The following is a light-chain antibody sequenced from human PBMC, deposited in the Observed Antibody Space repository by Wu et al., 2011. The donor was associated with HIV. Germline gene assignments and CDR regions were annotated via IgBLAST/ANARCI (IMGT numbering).Light chain of an antibody. CDR1: QSVSSDS. J-gene: IGKJ5*01. CDR2: GAS. CDR3: QQRSKWPLT. Sequence: DIALTQSPGTLSLSPGERATLSCRAGQSVSSDSLAWYQQKPGQAPRLLIYGASSRATGIPDRFSGSGSGTDFTLTISSLETEDFAVYYCQQRSKWPLTFGQGTRLEIK. V-gene: IGKV3D-20*02.